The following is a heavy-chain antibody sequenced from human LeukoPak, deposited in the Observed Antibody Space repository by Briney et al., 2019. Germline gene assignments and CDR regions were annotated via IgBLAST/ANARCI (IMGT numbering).Heavy chain of an antibody. J-gene: IGHJ1*01. CDR3: AHSGGSTVAEYLQH. CDR1: GFSLSTSGVG. V-gene: IGHV2-5*02. Sequence: SGPTLLKPTQTLTLTCTFSGFSLSTSGVGVGWIRQPPGKALEWLALIYWDDDNRYSPSLKSRLTITKDTSKNQVVLTMTNMDPVDTATYYCAHSGGSTVAEYLQHWGQGTLVTVSS. CDR2: IYWDDDN. D-gene: IGHD1-26*01.